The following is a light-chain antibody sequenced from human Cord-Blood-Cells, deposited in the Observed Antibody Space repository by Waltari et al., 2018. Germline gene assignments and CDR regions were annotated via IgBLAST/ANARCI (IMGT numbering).Light chain of an antibody. CDR3: QQYYSYPPWT. J-gene: IGKJ1*01. Sequence: AIRMTQSPSSLSASTGDRVTITCRASQGISSYLAWYQQKPGKAPKRLIYAASTLQSGVPSRCIGSGSGTDFTLTISCLQSEDFATYYCQQYYSYPPWTFGQGTKVEIK. CDR1: QGISSY. CDR2: AAS. V-gene: IGKV1-8*01.